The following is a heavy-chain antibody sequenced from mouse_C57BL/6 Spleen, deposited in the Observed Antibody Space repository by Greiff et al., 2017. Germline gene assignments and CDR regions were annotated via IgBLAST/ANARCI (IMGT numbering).Heavy chain of an antibody. CDR2: INLFNGIT. CDR1: GYSFSRYK. Sequence: VQLQQSGPKVVNAGASVKLSCKSSGYSFSRYKMECVKQSHVKSLEWIEHINLFNGITNYNGNFKSKATLTVDISSSTAYMELSRLTSEDSEVYYCARGYDYDGAYWGQGTLVTVSA. D-gene: IGHD2-4*01. V-gene: IGHV1-16*01. CDR3: ARGYDYDGAY. J-gene: IGHJ3*01.